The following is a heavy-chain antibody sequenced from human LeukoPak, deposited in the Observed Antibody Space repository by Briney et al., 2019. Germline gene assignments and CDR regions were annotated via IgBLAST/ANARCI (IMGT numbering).Heavy chain of an antibody. J-gene: IGHJ4*02. CDR1: GGSISSYY. Sequence: SETLSLTCTVSGGSISSYYWSWIRQPPGKGLEWIGYIYYSGSTNYNPSLKSRVTISVDTSKNQFSLKLSSVTAADTAVYYCAGTYYDFWSGYRDYWGQGTLVTVSS. CDR3: AGTYYDFWSGYRDY. CDR2: IYYSGST. D-gene: IGHD3-3*01. V-gene: IGHV4-59*08.